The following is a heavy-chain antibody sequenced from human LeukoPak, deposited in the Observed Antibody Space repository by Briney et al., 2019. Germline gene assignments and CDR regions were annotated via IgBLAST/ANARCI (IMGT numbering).Heavy chain of an antibody. Sequence: ASVKVSCKASGYTFTGYYMHWVRQAPGQGLEWMGWINPNSGGTNYAQKFQGRVTMTRDTSISTACMELSRLRSDDTAVYYCARVYCSSTSCSGDAYDIWGQGTMVTVSS. CDR3: ARVYCSSTSCSGDAYDI. J-gene: IGHJ3*02. V-gene: IGHV1-2*02. CDR1: GYTFTGYY. D-gene: IGHD2-2*01. CDR2: INPNSGGT.